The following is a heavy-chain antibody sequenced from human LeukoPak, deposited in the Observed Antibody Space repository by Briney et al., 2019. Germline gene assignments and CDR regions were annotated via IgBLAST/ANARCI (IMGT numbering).Heavy chain of an antibody. Sequence: SETLSLTCTVSGGSISSSYWSWVRQPPGKGLEWIGYIDNSGSTNYNPTLKSRVTISLDTPKSQFSLKLSSVTAADTAVYYCARAPLYSGGSGWSIYYFYAMDVWGQGTTVTVSS. D-gene: IGHD6-19*01. CDR3: ARAPLYSGGSGWSIYYFYAMDV. J-gene: IGHJ6*02. CDR1: GGSISSSY. CDR2: IDNSGST. V-gene: IGHV4-59*01.